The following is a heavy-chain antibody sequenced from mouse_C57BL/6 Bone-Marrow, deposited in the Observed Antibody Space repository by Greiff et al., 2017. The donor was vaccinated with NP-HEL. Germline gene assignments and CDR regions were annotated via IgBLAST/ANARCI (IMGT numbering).Heavy chain of an antibody. CDR3: ARDFYRY. V-gene: IGHV5-16*01. CDR1: GFTFSDYY. J-gene: IGHJ2*01. D-gene: IGHD2-1*01. Sequence: EVQVVESEGGLVQPGSSMKLSCTASGFTFSDYYMAWVRQVPEKGLEWVANINYDGSSTYYLDSLKSRFIISRDNAKNILYLQMSSLKSEDTATYYCARDFYRYWGQGTTLTVSS. CDR2: INYDGSST.